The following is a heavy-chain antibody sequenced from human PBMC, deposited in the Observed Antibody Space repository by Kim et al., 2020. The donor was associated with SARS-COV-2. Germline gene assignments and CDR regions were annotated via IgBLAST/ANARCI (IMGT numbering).Heavy chain of an antibody. CDR2: INPNSGGT. CDR3: ARDLLWFGEPFDY. J-gene: IGHJ4*02. CDR1: GYTFTGYY. D-gene: IGHD3-10*01. V-gene: IGHV1-2*02. Sequence: ASVKVSCKASGYTFTGYYMHWVRQAPGQGLEWMGWINPNSGGTNYAQKFQGRVTMTRDTSISTAYMELSRLRSDDTAVYYCARDLLWFGEPFDYWGQGTLVTVSS.